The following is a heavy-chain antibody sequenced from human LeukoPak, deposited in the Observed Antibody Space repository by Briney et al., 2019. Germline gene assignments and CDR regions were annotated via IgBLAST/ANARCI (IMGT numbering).Heavy chain of an antibody. V-gene: IGHV4-59*01. CDR2: IYYSGST. D-gene: IGHD3-22*01. J-gene: IGHJ3*02. CDR3: ARGGYYYEHSDAFDI. Sequence: SETLSLTCTVSGGSISSYYWSWIRQPPGKGLEWIGYIYYSGSTNYNPSLKSRVTISVDTSKNQFSLKLSSVTAADTAVYYCARGGYYYEHSDAFDIWGQGAMVTVSS. CDR1: GGSISSYY.